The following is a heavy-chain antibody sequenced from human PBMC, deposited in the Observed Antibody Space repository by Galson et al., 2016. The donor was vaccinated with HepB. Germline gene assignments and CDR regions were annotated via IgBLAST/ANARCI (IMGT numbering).Heavy chain of an antibody. CDR2: FYYPGTT. V-gene: IGHV4-39*07. Sequence: TLSLTCNVSGGSISGSDYYWGWIRQAPGRGLEWIGSFYYPGTTNYNPSLKSRVTISVDMAKSQFSLQVTSVTAADPAVYYCARSYGGYAFDIWGKGTMVTFSS. CDR1: GGSISGSDYY. CDR3: ARSYGGYAFDI. J-gene: IGHJ3*02. D-gene: IGHD4-23*01.